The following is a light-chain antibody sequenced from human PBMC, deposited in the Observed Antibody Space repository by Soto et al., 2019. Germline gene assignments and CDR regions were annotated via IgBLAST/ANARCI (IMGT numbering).Light chain of an antibody. CDR1: QSISSW. Sequence: ITMTPSPSTLSTSVGDRVTITCRASQSISSWLAWYQQKPGKAPKLLIYKASSLESGVPSRFSGSGSGTEFTLTISSLQPDDFATYYCQHYNSYSEAFGQGTKV. CDR3: QHYNSYSEA. V-gene: IGKV1-5*03. CDR2: KAS. J-gene: IGKJ1*01.